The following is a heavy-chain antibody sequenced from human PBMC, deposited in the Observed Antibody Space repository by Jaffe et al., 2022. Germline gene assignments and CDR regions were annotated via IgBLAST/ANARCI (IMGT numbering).Heavy chain of an antibody. CDR1: GGSFSGYY. D-gene: IGHD6-19*01. Sequence: QVQLQQWGAGLLKPSETLSLTCAVYGGSFSGYYWSWIRQPPGKGLEWIGEINHSGSTNYNPSLKSRVTISVDTSKNQFSLKLSSVTAADTAVYYCARLRPRRSGWPYNWFDPWGQGTLVTVSS. CDR3: ARLRPRRSGWPYNWFDP. CDR2: INHSGST. J-gene: IGHJ5*02. V-gene: IGHV4-34*01.